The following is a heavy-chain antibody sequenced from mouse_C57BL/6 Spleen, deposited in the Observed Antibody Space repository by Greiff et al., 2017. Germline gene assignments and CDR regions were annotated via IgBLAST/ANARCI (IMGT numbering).Heavy chain of an antibody. D-gene: IGHD1-1*01. CDR1: GYTFIDYE. V-gene: IGHV1-15*01. J-gene: IGHJ1*03. Sequence: QVQLQQSGAELVRPGASVTLSCKASGYTFIDYEMHWVKQTPVHGLEWIGAIDPETGGTAYNQKFKGKAILTADKSSSTAYMELRSLTSEDSAVYYCTRRAVVDWYFDVWGTGTTVTVSS. CDR3: TRRAVVDWYFDV. CDR2: IDPETGGT.